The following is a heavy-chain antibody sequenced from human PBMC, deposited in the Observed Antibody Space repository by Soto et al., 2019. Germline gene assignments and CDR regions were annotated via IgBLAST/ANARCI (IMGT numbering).Heavy chain of an antibody. CDR1: GGSISSGSYY. CDR2: MYHSGNT. Sequence: ASETLSLTCAVSGGSISSGSYYWSWIRQPPGKGLEWIGCMYHSGNTYFKPSLKSRVTISVERSKNQFSLSLTSVTAADTAVYYCARRFDRYYYGLDVWGQGAPVTVSS. D-gene: IGHD3-22*01. CDR3: ARRFDRYYYGLDV. V-gene: IGHV4-30-2*01. J-gene: IGHJ6*02.